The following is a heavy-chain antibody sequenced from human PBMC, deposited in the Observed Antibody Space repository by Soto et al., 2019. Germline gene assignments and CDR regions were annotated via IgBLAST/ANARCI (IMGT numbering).Heavy chain of an antibody. CDR1: GFTFSHYS. CDR2: ISSSSSTI. CDR3: ARDGYFGRFQH. D-gene: IGHD3-10*01. V-gene: IGHV3-48*01. Sequence: DVQLVESGGGLVQPGGSLRLSCTASGFTFSHYSMNWVRQAPGKGLEWVSYISSSSSTIYYADSVKGRFTISRDNAKNLLYLQMNNLRAEDTAVYYCARDGYFGRFQHWGQGTLVTVSS. J-gene: IGHJ1*01.